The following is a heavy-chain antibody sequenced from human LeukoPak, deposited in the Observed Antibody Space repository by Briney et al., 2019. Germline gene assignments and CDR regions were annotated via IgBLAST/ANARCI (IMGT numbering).Heavy chain of an antibody. CDR2: ISWDGGST. D-gene: IGHD3-10*01. CDR1: GFTFDDYI. CDR3: AKAPRGNNYFDY. Sequence: GGSLRLSCAASGFTFDDYIMHWVRQVSGKGLEWVSFISWDGGSTYYADSVKGRFTISRDNSKNSLYLQMNSLRIEDTALYYCAKAPRGNNYFDYWGQGTLVTVSS. V-gene: IGHV3-43*01. J-gene: IGHJ4*02.